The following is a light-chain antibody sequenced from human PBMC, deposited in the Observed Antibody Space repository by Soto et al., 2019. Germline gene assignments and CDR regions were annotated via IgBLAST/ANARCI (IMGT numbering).Light chain of an antibody. J-gene: IGLJ2*01. CDR2: DVS. V-gene: IGLV2-11*01. CDR1: SSDVGGYNY. CDR3: CSYAGSVV. Sequence: QSVLTLPRSVYGSPGQTVTISWTGNSSDVGGYNYVSWYQQHPGKAPKLMIYDVSKRPSGVPDRFSGFKSSNTAFLTISWLPAEDDADYYCCSYAGSVVFGGGTQLTVL.